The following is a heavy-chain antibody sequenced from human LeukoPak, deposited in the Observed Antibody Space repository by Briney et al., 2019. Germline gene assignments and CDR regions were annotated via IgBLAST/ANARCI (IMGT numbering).Heavy chain of an antibody. Sequence: GGSLRLSCAASGFTFSDYFMSWIRQGPGKGLEWVSHIDSSGTIYYADSVEGRATISRDNAKNSLYLQMNSLRAEDTAVYYCAELGITMIGGVWGKGTTVTISS. V-gene: IGHV3-11*04. J-gene: IGHJ6*04. CDR1: GFTFSDYF. CDR2: IDSSGTI. D-gene: IGHD3-10*02. CDR3: AELGITMIGGV.